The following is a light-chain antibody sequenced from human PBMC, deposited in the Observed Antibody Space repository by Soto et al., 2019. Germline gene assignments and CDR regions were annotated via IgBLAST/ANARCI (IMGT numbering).Light chain of an antibody. J-gene: IGLJ2*01. CDR2: VDGDGSH. V-gene: IGLV4-69*01. Sequence: QPVLTQSPSASASLGASVKLTCTLSSEHSTFAITWHQQQPEKGLRYLMKVDGDGSHIKGDGIPDRFSGSSSGAERYLTISSLQSEDESDYYCQTWGTGIVVFGGGTKVTVL. CDR1: SEHSTFA. CDR3: QTWGTGIVV.